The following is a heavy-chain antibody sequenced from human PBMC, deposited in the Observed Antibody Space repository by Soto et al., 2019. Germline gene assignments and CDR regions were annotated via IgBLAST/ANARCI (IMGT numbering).Heavy chain of an antibody. J-gene: IGHJ5*02. V-gene: IGHV4-34*01. CDR2: INHSGST. CDR3: ARHPSGFYDS. D-gene: IGHD3-3*01. CDR1: GGTFSGYY. Sequence: SETLSLTCAVEGGTFSGYYGSWIRQPPGTGLEWIGEINHSGSTNYNPSLKSRVTISVDTSKNQFSLKLTSVTAADTAVYSCARHPSGFYDSWGQGTLVTVS.